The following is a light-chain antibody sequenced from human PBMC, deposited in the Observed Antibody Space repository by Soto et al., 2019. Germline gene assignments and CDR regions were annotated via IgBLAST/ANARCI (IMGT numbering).Light chain of an antibody. CDR2: AAS. Sequence: DIQMTQSPSTLSASVGDRVTITCRASQSVNGWLAWYQQKLGKAPKLLIYAASNLESGVPSRFSGSGSGTEFTLTISSLQPDDSATYYCQRYNSNPWTFGQGTKVEVK. CDR1: QSVNGW. CDR3: QRYNSNPWT. J-gene: IGKJ1*01. V-gene: IGKV1-5*01.